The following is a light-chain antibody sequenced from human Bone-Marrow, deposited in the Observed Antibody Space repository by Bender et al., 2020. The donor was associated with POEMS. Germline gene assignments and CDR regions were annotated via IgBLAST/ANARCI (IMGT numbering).Light chain of an antibody. Sequence: QSALTQPPSASASLGQSVTISCAGTSSDIGGFNYVSWYQQHPGKAPKLVISEVTKRPSGVPDRFSGSKSGNTASLTISRLQPEDEADYHCSSYAGNNKYVFGAGTQVTVL. V-gene: IGLV2-8*01. CDR1: SSDIGGFNY. J-gene: IGLJ1*01. CDR2: EVT. CDR3: SSYAGNNKYV.